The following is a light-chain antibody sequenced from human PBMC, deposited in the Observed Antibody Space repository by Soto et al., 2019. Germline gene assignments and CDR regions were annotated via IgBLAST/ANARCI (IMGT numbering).Light chain of an antibody. J-gene: IGKJ1*01. CDR1: QSVSSY. CDR2: DAS. CDR3: QQRSNWPWT. V-gene: IGKV3-11*01. Sequence: EIVLTQSPATLSLSPGERATLSCRASQSVSSYLAWYQQKPGQAPRLLIYDASNRATGIPARFSGSASGTDFTLTISSLEAEAFAVYYFQQRSNWPWTFGQGTKVEIK.